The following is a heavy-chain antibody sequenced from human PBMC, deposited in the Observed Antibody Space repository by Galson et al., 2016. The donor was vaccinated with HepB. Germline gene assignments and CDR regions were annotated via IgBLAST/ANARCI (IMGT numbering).Heavy chain of an antibody. D-gene: IGHD6-19*01. CDR1: VGSVTSGNYH. CDR3: ARAGVTSGWLTATIKWFDP. J-gene: IGHJ5*02. Sequence: SETLSLTCSVSVGSVTSGNYHWSWIRQPPGKGLEWIGDIYYSGTTRYNPSPKSRVTVSLDTSKNQFSLKVTSVTVADTAVYYCARAGVTSGWLTATIKWFDPWGQGIRVTVSS. CDR2: IYYSGTT. V-gene: IGHV4-61*01.